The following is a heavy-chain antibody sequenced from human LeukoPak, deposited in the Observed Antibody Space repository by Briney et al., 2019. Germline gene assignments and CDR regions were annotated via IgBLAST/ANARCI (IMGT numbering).Heavy chain of an antibody. CDR2: IFYSGST. CDR3: ARSMGWFDP. D-gene: IGHD2/OR15-2a*01. CDR1: GGSISSHY. V-gene: IGHV4-59*08. J-gene: IGHJ5*02. Sequence: SETLSLTCNVSGGSISSHYWSWIRQPPGKGLEWIGYIFYSGSTYYNPSLKSRVTISVDTSKNQFSLKLSSVTAADTAVYYCARSMGWFDPWGQGTLVTVSS.